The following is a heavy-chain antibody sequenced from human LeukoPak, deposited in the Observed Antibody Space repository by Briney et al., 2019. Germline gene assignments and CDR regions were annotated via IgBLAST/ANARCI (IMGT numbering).Heavy chain of an antibody. CDR3: ARALMDYGMDV. Sequence: SETLSLTCTVSGGSLSSYYWSWIRQPPGKGLEWIGYIYYSGSTNYNPSLKSRVTISVDTSKNQFSLKLSSVTAADTAVYYCARALMDYGMDVWGQGTTVTVSS. V-gene: IGHV4-59*01. CDR2: IYYSGST. J-gene: IGHJ6*02. D-gene: IGHD2-8*01. CDR1: GGSLSSYY.